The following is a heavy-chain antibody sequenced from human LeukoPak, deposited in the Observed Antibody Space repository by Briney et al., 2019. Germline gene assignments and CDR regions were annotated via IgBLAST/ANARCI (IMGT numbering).Heavy chain of an antibody. Sequence: AGGSLRLSCVASGFTFSTYSMRWVRQAPGKGLDWVSSIDGGGVSTYYADSVKGRFTISRENSKNTLYLQMNSLRVEDTAVYYCAKDWGYWGQGTLVTVSS. CDR2: IDGGGVST. D-gene: IGHD3-16*01. CDR3: AKDWGY. J-gene: IGHJ4*02. V-gene: IGHV3-23*01. CDR1: GFTFSTYS.